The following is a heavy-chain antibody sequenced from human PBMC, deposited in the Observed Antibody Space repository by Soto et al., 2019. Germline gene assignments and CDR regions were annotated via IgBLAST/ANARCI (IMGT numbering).Heavy chain of an antibody. Sequence: SVKVSCKASGGTFSSYAISWVRQAPGQGLEWMGGIIPIFGTANYAQKFQGRVTITADESTSTAYMELSSLRSEDTAVYYCARNRLGQQPFTWFDPWGQGTLVTVYS. V-gene: IGHV1-69*13. CDR2: IIPIFGTA. J-gene: IGHJ5*02. CDR3: ARNRLGQQPFTWFDP. D-gene: IGHD6-13*01. CDR1: GGTFSSYA.